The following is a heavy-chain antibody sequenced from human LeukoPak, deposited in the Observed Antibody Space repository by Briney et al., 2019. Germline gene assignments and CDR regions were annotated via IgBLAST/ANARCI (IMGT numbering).Heavy chain of an antibody. Sequence: GGSLRFSCAASGFTFSSYAMSWVRQAPGKGLEWVSAISGSGGSTYYADSVKGRFTISRDNSKNTLYLQMNSLRAEDTAVYYCAKDLVPEWLVPEGGYYWGQGTLVTVSS. J-gene: IGHJ4*02. CDR2: ISGSGGST. CDR1: GFTFSSYA. V-gene: IGHV3-23*01. D-gene: IGHD6-19*01. CDR3: AKDLVPEWLVPEGGYY.